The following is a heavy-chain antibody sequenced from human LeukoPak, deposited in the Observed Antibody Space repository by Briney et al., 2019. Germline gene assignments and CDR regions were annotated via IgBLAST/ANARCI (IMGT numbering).Heavy chain of an antibody. Sequence: KPGGSLRLSCAASGFIFSSYSMNWVRQAPGKGLEWVSSISVSSIYIYYADSVKGRFTISRDNAKNSLYLQMNSLRAEDTAVYYCARPSYYDILNDYWGQGTLVTVSS. J-gene: IGHJ4*02. CDR2: ISVSSIYI. D-gene: IGHD3-9*01. CDR3: ARPSYYDILNDY. V-gene: IGHV3-21*04. CDR1: GFIFSSYS.